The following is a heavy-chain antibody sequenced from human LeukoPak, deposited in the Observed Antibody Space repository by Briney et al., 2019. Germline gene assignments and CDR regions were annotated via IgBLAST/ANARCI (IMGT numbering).Heavy chain of an antibody. V-gene: IGHV1-18*01. CDR1: GGTFSSYA. Sequence: GASVKVSCKASGGTFSSYAISWVRQAPGQGLEWMGWIGAYTGNTNYAQKLQGRVTMTTDTSTSTAYMELRSLRSDDTAVYYCARDRSLFHGMDVWGQGTTVTVSS. J-gene: IGHJ6*02. CDR3: ARDRSLFHGMDV. CDR2: IGAYTGNT.